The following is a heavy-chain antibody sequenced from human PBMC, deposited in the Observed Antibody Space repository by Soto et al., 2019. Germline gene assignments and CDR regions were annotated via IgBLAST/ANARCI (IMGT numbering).Heavy chain of an antibody. CDR1: GGSFSGYY. V-gene: IGHV4-34*01. J-gene: IGHJ4*02. D-gene: IGHD3-16*02. CDR2: INHSGST. CDR3: ARVPHVITFGGVIVLFDY. Sequence: PSETLTLTYAVYGGSFSGYYWRWIRQPPGKGLEWIGEINHSGSTNYNPSLKSRVTISVDTSKNQFSLKLSSVTAADTAVYYCARVPHVITFGGVIVLFDYWGQGTLVTVSS.